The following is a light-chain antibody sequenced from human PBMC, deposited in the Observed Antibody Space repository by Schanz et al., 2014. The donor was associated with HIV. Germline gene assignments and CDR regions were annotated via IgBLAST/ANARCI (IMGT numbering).Light chain of an antibody. CDR2: KAS. V-gene: IGKV1-5*03. CDR1: QSISSW. CDR3: LQYNDYAYS. Sequence: DIQMTQSPSTLSASVGDRVTITCRASQSISSWLAWYQKKPGKAPKLLIYKASSLESGVPSRFSGSGSGTEFTLTISSLQPDDFATYYCLQYNDYAYSFGQGTKLEIK. J-gene: IGKJ2*03.